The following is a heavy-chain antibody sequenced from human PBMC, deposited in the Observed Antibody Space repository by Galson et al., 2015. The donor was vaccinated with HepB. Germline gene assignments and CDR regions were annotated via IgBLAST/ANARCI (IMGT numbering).Heavy chain of an antibody. Sequence: ETLSLTCTVSGGSISSNNYYWGWIRQPPGKGLEWIGSIHYSGSTYYNPSLKSRVTISVDTSKNQLSLKLRFVTAADTAVYYCARRAAYYYGSGSWYYLDYWGQGTLVTVSS. CDR1: GGSISSNNYY. D-gene: IGHD3-10*01. CDR2: IHYSGST. V-gene: IGHV4-39*01. J-gene: IGHJ4*02. CDR3: ARRAAYYYGSGSWYYLDY.